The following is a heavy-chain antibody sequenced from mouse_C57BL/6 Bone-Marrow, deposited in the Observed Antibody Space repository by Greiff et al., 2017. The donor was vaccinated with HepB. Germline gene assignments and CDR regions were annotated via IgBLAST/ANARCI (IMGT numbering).Heavy chain of an antibody. CDR2: IWTGGGT. J-gene: IGHJ4*01. CDR1: GFSLTSYA. V-gene: IGHV2-9-1*01. CDR3: ARNPYGSSFDAMDY. Sequence: QVQLKESGPGLVAPSQSLSITCTVSGFSLTSYAISWVRQPPGKGLEWLGVIWTGGGTNYNSALKSRLSISKDNSKSQVFLKMNSLQTDETARYYCARNPYGSSFDAMDYWGQGTSVTVSS. D-gene: IGHD1-1*01.